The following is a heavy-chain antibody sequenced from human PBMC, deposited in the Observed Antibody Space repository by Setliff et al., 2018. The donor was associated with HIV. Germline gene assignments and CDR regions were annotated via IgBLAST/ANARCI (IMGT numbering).Heavy chain of an antibody. J-gene: IGHJ4*02. CDR2: IKQDGSVK. CDR3: ARDRWFSNNWYSDY. Sequence: GGSLRLSCAASGFTFSRHWMSWVRQAPGRGLEWVANIKQDGSVKNYVDSVRGRFTISRDNAENSLFLQMTGLRPEDTAMYYCARDRWFSNNWYSDYWGQGTLVTVSS. V-gene: IGHV3-7*03. CDR1: GFTFSRHW. D-gene: IGHD6-13*01.